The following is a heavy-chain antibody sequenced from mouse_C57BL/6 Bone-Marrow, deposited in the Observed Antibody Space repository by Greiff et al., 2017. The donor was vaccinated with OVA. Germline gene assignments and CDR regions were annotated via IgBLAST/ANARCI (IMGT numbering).Heavy chain of an antibody. Sequence: QVQLQQPGAELVRPGTSVKLSCKASGYTFTRYWMHWVKQRPGQGLEWIGVIDPSDSYTNYNQKFKGKATLTVATSSSTAYMQLSSLTSEDSAVYYCARRDDYEVWFAYWGQGTLVTVSA. J-gene: IGHJ3*01. V-gene: IGHV1-59*01. CDR1: GYTFTRYW. D-gene: IGHD2-4*01. CDR3: ARRDDYEVWFAY. CDR2: IDPSDSYT.